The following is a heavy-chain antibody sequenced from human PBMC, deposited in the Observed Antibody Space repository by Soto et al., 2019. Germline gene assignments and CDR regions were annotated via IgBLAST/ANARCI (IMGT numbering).Heavy chain of an antibody. CDR2: MSWNSGSI. V-gene: IGHV3-9*01. D-gene: IGHD2-8*01. J-gene: IGHJ3*02. CDR1: GFTFDDYA. CDR3: AKDLGYYTNGVCPNDAFDI. Sequence: EVQLVESGGGVVQHGRSLRLSCAASGFTFDDYAMHWVRQAPGKGLEWVSGMSWNSGSIGYDDSVKGRFTISRDNAKNSLYLQMNSLRAEDTDLYSCAKDLGYYTNGVCPNDAFDIWGQGTMVTVSS.